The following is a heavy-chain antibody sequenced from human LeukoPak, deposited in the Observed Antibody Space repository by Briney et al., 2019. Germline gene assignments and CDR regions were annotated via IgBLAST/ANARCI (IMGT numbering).Heavy chain of an antibody. CDR2: INPSGGST. V-gene: IGHV1-46*01. J-gene: IGHJ6*03. Sequence: GASVKVSCKASGYTFTSYYMHWVRQAPGQGLEWMGIINPSGGSTSYAQKFQGRVTMTRNTSISTAYMELSSLRSEDTAVYYCASLLMDVWGKGTTVTISS. CDR1: GYTFTSYY. CDR3: ASLLMDV.